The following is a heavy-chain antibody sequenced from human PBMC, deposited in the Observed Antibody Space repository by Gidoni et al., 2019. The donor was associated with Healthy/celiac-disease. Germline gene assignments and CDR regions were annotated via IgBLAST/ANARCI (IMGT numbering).Heavy chain of an antibody. CDR3: AREGYRDYSSSLFTSNWFDP. Sequence: QALLVQTGAAATKPGPSVNVTCKPSGYVFTSHVIRGVRQAPGQGLEWMGWISAYNGNTNYDQKLQGSVTMNTDTSTSTDYMELKSLRSEDTARYDCAREGYRDYSSSLFTSNWFDPWGQGTLVTVSS. CDR1: GYVFTSHV. D-gene: IGHD6-6*01. CDR2: ISAYNGNT. J-gene: IGHJ5*02. V-gene: IGHV1-18*01.